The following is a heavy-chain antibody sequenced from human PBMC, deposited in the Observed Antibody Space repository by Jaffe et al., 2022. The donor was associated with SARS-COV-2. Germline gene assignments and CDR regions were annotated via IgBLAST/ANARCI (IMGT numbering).Heavy chain of an antibody. J-gene: IGHJ6*02. CDR2: ISGSGGST. CDR3: AKDRRLGHSSSWPRGGNGMDV. D-gene: IGHD6-13*01. Sequence: EVQLLESGGGLVQPGGSLRLSCAASGFTFSSYAMSWVRQAPGKGLEWVSAISGSGGSTYYADSVKGRFTISRDNSKNTLYLQMNSLRAEDTAVYYCAKDRRLGHSSSWPRGGNGMDVWGQGTTVTVSS. CDR1: GFTFSSYA. V-gene: IGHV3-23*01.